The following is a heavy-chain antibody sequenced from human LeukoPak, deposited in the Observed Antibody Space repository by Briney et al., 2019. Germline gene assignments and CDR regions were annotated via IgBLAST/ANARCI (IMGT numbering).Heavy chain of an antibody. CDR2: ISYDGSNK. CDR1: GFTFSSYG. V-gene: IGHV3-30*18. CDR3: AKDSGDSSGYTFDS. J-gene: IGHJ4*02. D-gene: IGHD3-22*01. Sequence: PGGSLRLSCAASGFTFSSYGMPWVRQAPGKGLEWVAVISYDGSNKYYADSVKGRFTISRDNSKNSLSLQMNGLRTEDSALYYCAKDSGDSSGYTFDSWGQGTLVTVSS.